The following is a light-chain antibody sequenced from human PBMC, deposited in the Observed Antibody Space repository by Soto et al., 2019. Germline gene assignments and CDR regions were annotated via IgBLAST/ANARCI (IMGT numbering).Light chain of an antibody. J-gene: IGKJ3*01. Sequence: DIQMTQSPSSLSASVGDRVTITCQASQDISNYLNWYQQKPGKTPKLLIYDASNLETGVPSRFSGSGAGTDFTCPISILQQEEISTYYCQQYDNLPFTVGPGTKVDIK. CDR1: QDISNY. V-gene: IGKV1-33*01. CDR2: DAS. CDR3: QQYDNLPFT.